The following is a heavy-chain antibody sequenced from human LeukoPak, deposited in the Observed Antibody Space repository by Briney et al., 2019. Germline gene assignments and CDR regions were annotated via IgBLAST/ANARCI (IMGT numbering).Heavy chain of an antibody. V-gene: IGHV1-8*03. D-gene: IGHD6-13*01. Sequence: ASVKVSCKASGYTFTSYDINWVRQATGQGLEWMGWMNPNSGNTGYAQKFQGRVTITRNTSISTAYMELSSLRSEDTAVYYCARARPPFYSAAGGIRSNWFDPWGQGTLVTVSS. CDR3: ARARPPFYSAAGGIRSNWFDP. J-gene: IGHJ5*02. CDR1: GYTFTSYD. CDR2: MNPNSGNT.